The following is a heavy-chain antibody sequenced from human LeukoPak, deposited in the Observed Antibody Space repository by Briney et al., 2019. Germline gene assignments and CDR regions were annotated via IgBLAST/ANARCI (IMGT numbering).Heavy chain of an antibody. CDR3: ARDLEPFQYSSGWYPFDY. Sequence: ASVKVSCKASGYTFTGYYMHWVRQAPGQGLEWMGWINPNSGGTNYAQKFQGRVTMTRDTSISTAYMELSRLRSDDTAVYYCARDLEPFQYSSGWYPFDYWGQGTLVTASS. J-gene: IGHJ4*02. CDR2: INPNSGGT. CDR1: GYTFTGYY. V-gene: IGHV1-2*02. D-gene: IGHD6-19*01.